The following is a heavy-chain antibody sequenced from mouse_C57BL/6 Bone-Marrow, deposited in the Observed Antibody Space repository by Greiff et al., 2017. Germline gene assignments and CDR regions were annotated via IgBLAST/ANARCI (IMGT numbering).Heavy chain of an antibody. CDR2: IDPSDSYT. Sequence: VKLQQPGAELVMPGASVKLSCKASGYTFTSYWMHWVKQRPGQGLEWIGEIDPSDSYTNYNQKFKGKSTLTVDKSSSTAYMPLSSLTSEDSAVYYCATSLDGYYWYFDVWGTGTTVTVSS. V-gene: IGHV1-69*01. CDR1: GYTFTSYW. CDR3: ATSLDGYYWYFDV. D-gene: IGHD2-3*01. J-gene: IGHJ1*03.